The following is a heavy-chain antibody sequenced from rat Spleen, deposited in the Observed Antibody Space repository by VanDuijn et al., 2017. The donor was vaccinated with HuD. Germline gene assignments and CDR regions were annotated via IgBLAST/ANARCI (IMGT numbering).Heavy chain of an antibody. Sequence: QVQLKESGPGLVQPSQTLSLTCTVSGFSPSRHGVIWVRQPPGKGLEWMGIIWGNGETNYTSALKSRLSISRDTSKSQVFLKMNSLQTEDTATYYCARDPNNYPYYVMEAWGQGTSVTVSS. V-gene: IGHV2-13*01. J-gene: IGHJ4*01. CDR3: ARDPNNYPYYVMEA. CDR1: GFSPSRHG. CDR2: IWGNGET. D-gene: IGHD1-10*01.